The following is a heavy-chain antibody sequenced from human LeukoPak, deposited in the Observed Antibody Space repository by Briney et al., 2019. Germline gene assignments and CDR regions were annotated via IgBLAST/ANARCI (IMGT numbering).Heavy chain of an antibody. V-gene: IGHV1-18*01. CDR1: GYTFTSYG. CDR2: ISANNGNT. CDR3: ARDGGTGWDNYFDY. J-gene: IGHJ4*02. Sequence: GASVTVSCKASGYTFTSYGISWVRQAPGQGPEWMGWISANNGNTNYAQKFQGRVTMTTDTSTSTAYMELRSLRSDDTAVYYCARDGGTGWDNYFDYWGQGTLVTVSS. D-gene: IGHD6-19*01.